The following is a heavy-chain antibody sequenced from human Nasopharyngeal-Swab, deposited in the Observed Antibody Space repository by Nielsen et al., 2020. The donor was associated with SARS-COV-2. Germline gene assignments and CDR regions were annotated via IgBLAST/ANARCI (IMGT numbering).Heavy chain of an antibody. CDR3: ARDRGDGYNLGAFDI. J-gene: IGHJ3*02. CDR2: INWNGGSI. Sequence: GESLKISCAASGFPFDDYGMNWVRQAPGKGLEWVAGINWNGGSIGYADSVRGRFTISRDNAKNSLYLQLNSLRADDTAFSYCARDRGDGYNLGAFDIWGQGTMVTVSS. V-gene: IGHV3-20*04. CDR1: GFPFDDYG. D-gene: IGHD5-24*01.